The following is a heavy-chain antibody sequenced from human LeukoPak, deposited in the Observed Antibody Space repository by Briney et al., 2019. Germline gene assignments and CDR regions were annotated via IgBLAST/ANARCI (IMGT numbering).Heavy chain of an antibody. V-gene: IGHV1-18*01. J-gene: IGHJ3*02. D-gene: IGHD1-7*01. CDR1: GYTFTSYG. CDR2: ISAYNGNT. Sequence: GASVKVSCKASGYTFTSYGISWVRQAPGQGLEWMGWISAYNGNTNYAQKLQGRVTMTTDTSTSTAYMELRSLRSDDTAVYYCAREWDWNYVSAFDIWGQGTMVTVSS. CDR3: AREWDWNYVSAFDI.